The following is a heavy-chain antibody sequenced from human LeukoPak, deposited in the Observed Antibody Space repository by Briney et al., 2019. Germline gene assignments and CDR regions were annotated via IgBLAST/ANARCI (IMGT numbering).Heavy chain of an antibody. J-gene: IGHJ5*02. Sequence: ASVKVSCKASGYTFTGYYMHWVRQAPGQGLEWMGWINPNSGGTNYAQKFQGRVTMTRDTSISTAHMELSRLRSDDTAVYYCARLDCSSTSCYGLNWFDPWGQGTLVTVSS. V-gene: IGHV1-2*02. CDR1: GYTFTGYY. D-gene: IGHD2-2*01. CDR2: INPNSGGT. CDR3: ARLDCSSTSCYGLNWFDP.